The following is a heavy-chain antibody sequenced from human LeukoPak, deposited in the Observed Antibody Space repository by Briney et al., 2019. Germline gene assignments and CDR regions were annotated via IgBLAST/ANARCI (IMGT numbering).Heavy chain of an antibody. CDR2: ISSSGST. CDR3: ARGPYSYDSSGAFDI. V-gene: IGHV4-61*02. CDR1: GDSISSGDYY. D-gene: IGHD3-22*01. J-gene: IGHJ3*02. Sequence: SQTLSLTCTVSGDSISSGDYYWGWIRQPAGKGLEWIGRISSSGSTNYNPSLKSRVTISVDTSKNQFSLKLSSVTAADTAVYFCARGPYSYDSSGAFDIWGQGTMVTVSS.